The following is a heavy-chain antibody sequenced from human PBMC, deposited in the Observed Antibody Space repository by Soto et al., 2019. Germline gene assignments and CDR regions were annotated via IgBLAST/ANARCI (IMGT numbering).Heavy chain of an antibody. Sequence: GGSLRLSCVASGCTFINYAMSWVRQAPGKGLEWVSGISGSSGSTDYADSVKGRFTISRDNSKNTLYLQMNSLRAEDTAVYYCAKEVWSGPMDVWGQGTTVTVSS. CDR3: AKEVWSGPMDV. CDR1: GCTFINYA. CDR2: ISGSSGST. J-gene: IGHJ6*02. V-gene: IGHV3-23*01. D-gene: IGHD3-3*01.